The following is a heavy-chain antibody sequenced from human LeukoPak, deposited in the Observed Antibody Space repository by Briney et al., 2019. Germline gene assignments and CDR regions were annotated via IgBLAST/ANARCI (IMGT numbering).Heavy chain of an antibody. V-gene: IGHV3-43*01. CDR1: GFTFDDYT. J-gene: IGHJ4*02. CDR2: ISWDGGST. D-gene: IGHD6-19*01. CDR3: AKDMAYSSGWYNYFDY. Sequence: GGSLRLSCAASGFTFDDYTMHWVRQAPGKGLEWVSLISWDGGSTYYADSVKGRFTISRDNSKNSLYLQMNSLRTEDTALYYCAKDMAYSSGWYNYFDYWGQGTLVTVSS.